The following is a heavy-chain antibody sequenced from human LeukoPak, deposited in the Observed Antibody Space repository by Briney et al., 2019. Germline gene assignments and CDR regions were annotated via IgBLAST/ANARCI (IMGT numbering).Heavy chain of an antibody. CDR1: GFTFSSYG. CDR3: AKAPGYGDNPLYYYYYMDV. D-gene: IGHD4-17*01. Sequence: PGGSLRLSCAASGFTFSSYGMHWVRQAPGKGLEWVAFISYDGNNKYYADSVKGRFTISRDNSKNTLYLQMNSLRAEDTAVYYCAKAPGYGDNPLYYYYYMDVWGKGTTVTVSS. V-gene: IGHV3-30*18. J-gene: IGHJ6*03. CDR2: ISYDGNNK.